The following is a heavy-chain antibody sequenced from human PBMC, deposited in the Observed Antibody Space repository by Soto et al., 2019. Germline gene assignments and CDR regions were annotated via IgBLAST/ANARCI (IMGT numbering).Heavy chain of an antibody. V-gene: IGHV4-31*03. CDR2: IYYSGST. D-gene: IGHD2-2*01. CDR3: AREGPMRYYYYYGMDV. CDR1: GGSISSGGYY. Sequence: SETLSLTCTVSGGSISSGGYYWSWIRQHPGKGLEWIGYIYYSGSTYYNPSLKSRVTISVDTSKNQFSLKLSSVTAADTAVYYXAREGPMRYYYYYGMDVWGQGTTVTVSS. J-gene: IGHJ6*01.